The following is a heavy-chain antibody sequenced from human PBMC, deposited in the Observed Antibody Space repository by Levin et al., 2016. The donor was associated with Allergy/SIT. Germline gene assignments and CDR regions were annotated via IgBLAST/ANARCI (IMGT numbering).Heavy chain of an antibody. CDR1: GFTFSSYA. CDR2: ISSNGGST. CDR3: VKSGAVLRFLEWLLSYFFDY. V-gene: IGHV3-64D*06. D-gene: IGHD3-3*01. Sequence: GESLKISCSASGFTFSSYAMHWVRQAPGKGLEYVSAISSNGGSTYYADSVKGRFTISRDNSKNTLYLQMSSLRAEDTAVYYCVKSGAVLRFLEWLLSYFFDYWGQGTLVTVSS. J-gene: IGHJ4*02.